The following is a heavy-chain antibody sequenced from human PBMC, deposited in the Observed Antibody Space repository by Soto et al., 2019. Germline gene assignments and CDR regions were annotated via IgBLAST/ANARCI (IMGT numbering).Heavy chain of an antibody. CDR1: GFTFSSYA. V-gene: IGHV3-33*08. D-gene: IGHD6-13*01. J-gene: IGHJ6*02. CDR2: IWYDGSNK. CDR3: AGESSSWLANYYYYYGMDV. Sequence: GSLRLSCAASGFTFSSYAMHWVRQAPGKGLEWVAVIWYDGSNKYYADSVKGRFTISRDNSKNTLYLQMNSLRAEDTAVYYCAGESSSWLANYYYYYGMDVWGQGTTVTVSS.